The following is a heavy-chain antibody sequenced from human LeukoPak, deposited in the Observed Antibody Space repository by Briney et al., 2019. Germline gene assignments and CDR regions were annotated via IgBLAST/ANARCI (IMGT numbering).Heavy chain of an antibody. Sequence: SETLSLTCTVSGGSISSYYWSWIRQPPGKGPEWIGYIYYSGSTNYNPSLKSRVTISVDTSKNQFSLKLSSVTAADTAVYYCARGGDYYDSSGYYYDYWGQGTLVTVSS. J-gene: IGHJ4*02. CDR3: ARGGDYYDSSGYYYDY. V-gene: IGHV4-59*01. CDR2: IYYSGST. D-gene: IGHD3-22*01. CDR1: GGSISSYY.